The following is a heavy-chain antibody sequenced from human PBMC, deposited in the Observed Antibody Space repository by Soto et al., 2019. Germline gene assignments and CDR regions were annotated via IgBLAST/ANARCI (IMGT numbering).Heavy chain of an antibody. V-gene: IGHV4-59*11. CDR1: GDSIGSHY. D-gene: IGHD5-18*01. J-gene: IGHJ4*02. CDR3: ARESRYSYTDY. Sequence: PSETLSLTCTVSGDSIGSHYWSWLRQPPEKGLEWIGYIYYSGYTNYNPSLKSRATISVDTSKNQFPLKLNSVTAADTGVYYCARESRYSYTDYWGQGTPVTVSS. CDR2: IYYSGYT.